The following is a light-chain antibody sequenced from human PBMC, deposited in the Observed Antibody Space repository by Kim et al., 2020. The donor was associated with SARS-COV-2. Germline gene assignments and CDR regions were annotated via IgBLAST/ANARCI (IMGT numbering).Light chain of an antibody. Sequence: GQKVTVACSGSNSNIANNYESWYQQLPGTAPKLLIYDNNKRPSGIADRFSGSKSGTSATLGITGLQTGDEADYYCGTWDSSVSAVVFGGGTQLTVL. V-gene: IGLV1-51*01. CDR2: DNN. CDR3: GTWDSSVSAVV. CDR1: NSNIANNY. J-gene: IGLJ2*01.